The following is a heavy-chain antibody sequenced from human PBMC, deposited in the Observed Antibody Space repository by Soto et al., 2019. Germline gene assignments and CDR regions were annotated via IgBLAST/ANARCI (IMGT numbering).Heavy chain of an antibody. D-gene: IGHD3-16*02. V-gene: IGHV1-18*01. J-gene: IGHJ5*02. CDR1: GYTFTSYG. Sequence: ASVKVSCKASGYTFTSYGISWVRQAPGQGLGWMGWINVYNGHTDYAQKLQGRVTMTTDTSTSTAYMDLRSLTSDDTAVYYCARMYRRSGRYNCFDTWGQGTPVTVSS. CDR2: INVYNGHT. CDR3: ARMYRRSGRYNCFDT.